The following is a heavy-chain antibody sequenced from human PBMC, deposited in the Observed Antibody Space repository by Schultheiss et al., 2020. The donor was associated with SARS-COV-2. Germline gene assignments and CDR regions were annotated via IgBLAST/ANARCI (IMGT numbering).Heavy chain of an antibody. J-gene: IGHJ6*02. CDR3: ARVQVATIDHYYYYYGMDV. D-gene: IGHD5-12*01. V-gene: IGHV1-8*01. Sequence: GGSLRLSCKASGYTFTSYDINWVRQATGQGLEWMGWMNPNSGNTGYAQKFQGRVTMTRNTSISTAYMELSSLRSEDTAVYYCARVQVATIDHYYYYYGMDVWGQGTTVTVSS. CDR1: GYTFTSYD. CDR2: MNPNSGNT.